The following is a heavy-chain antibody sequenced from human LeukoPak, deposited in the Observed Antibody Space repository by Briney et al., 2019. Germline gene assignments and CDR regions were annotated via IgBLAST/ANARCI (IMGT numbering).Heavy chain of an antibody. Sequence: SETLSLTCAAYGGSFSGYYWSWIRQPPGKGLEWIGEINHSGSTNYNPSLKSRVTISVDTSKNQFSLKLSSVTAADTAVYYCARGTLTYLTDYWGQGTLVTVSS. CDR3: ARGTLTYLTDY. D-gene: IGHD2-8*01. J-gene: IGHJ4*02. CDR2: INHSGST. V-gene: IGHV4-34*01. CDR1: GGSFSGYY.